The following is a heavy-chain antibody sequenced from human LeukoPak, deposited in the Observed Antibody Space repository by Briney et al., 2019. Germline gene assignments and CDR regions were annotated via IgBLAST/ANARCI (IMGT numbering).Heavy chain of an antibody. CDR2: IDSDGGSI. CDR3: ARAGVAGGFDI. CDR1: GYSFSRSW. J-gene: IGHJ3*02. Sequence: GGSLRLSCTASGYSFSRSWIHWVRQAPGKGLVSVSRIDSDGGSIIYADSVEGRFTTFRDNAKNMVYLHMNSLRAEDTAVYYCARAGVAGGFDIWGQGTMVTVSS. V-gene: IGHV3-74*01. D-gene: IGHD2-15*01.